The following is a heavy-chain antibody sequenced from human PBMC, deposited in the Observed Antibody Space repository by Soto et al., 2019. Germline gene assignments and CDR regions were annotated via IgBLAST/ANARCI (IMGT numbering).Heavy chain of an antibody. Sequence: GSLRLSCAASGFTFSSYDMHWVRQATGKGLEWVSAIGTAGDTYYADSVKGRFTISRDNAKNSLYLQMNSLRAEDTAVYYCARDYSSYGPFDYWGQGTLVTVSS. CDR1: GFTFSSYD. CDR3: ARDYSSYGPFDY. CDR2: IGTAGDT. D-gene: IGHD5-18*01. V-gene: IGHV3-13*04. J-gene: IGHJ4*02.